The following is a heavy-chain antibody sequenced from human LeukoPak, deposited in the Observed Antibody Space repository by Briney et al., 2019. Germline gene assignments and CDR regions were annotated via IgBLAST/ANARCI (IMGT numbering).Heavy chain of an antibody. CDR1: GYSFIDYY. CDR2: INPNSGAT. V-gene: IGHV1-2*02. Sequence: ASVKVSCKSSGYSFIDYYINWVRQAPGQGLEWMGWINPNSGATKYAQKFQGRVSMTRDTSINTAYMDLTNLRSDDTANFYCARVKKLMPEFEFWGQGTLVTVSS. CDR3: ARVKKLMPEFEF. D-gene: IGHD2-2*01. J-gene: IGHJ4*02.